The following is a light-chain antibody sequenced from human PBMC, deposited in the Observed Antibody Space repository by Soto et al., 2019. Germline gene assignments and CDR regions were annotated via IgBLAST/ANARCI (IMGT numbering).Light chain of an antibody. CDR3: SSYAGSNILL. J-gene: IGLJ2*01. Sequence: QSALTQPPSASGSPGQSVTISCTGTSSDAGGYNYVSWYQQHPDKAPKLMIYEVHKRPSGVPDRFSGSKSGNTASLTVSGLQAEDEATYYCSSYAGSNILLFGGGTKLTVL. CDR1: SSDAGGYNY. V-gene: IGLV2-8*01. CDR2: EVH.